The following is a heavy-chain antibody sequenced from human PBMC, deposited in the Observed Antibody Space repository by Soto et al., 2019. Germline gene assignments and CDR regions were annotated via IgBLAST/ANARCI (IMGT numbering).Heavy chain of an antibody. Sequence: QVQLVQSGAEVKKPGSSVKVSCKASGGTFSSYAISWVRQAPGQGLEWMGGSIPIFGTANYAQKFQGRVTITADESTSTAYMELSSLRSEDTAVYYCARGGGYDFWSGYYGWFDPWGQGTLVTVSS. J-gene: IGHJ5*02. CDR2: SIPIFGTA. D-gene: IGHD3-3*01. V-gene: IGHV1-69*01. CDR3: ARGGGYDFWSGYYGWFDP. CDR1: GGTFSSYA.